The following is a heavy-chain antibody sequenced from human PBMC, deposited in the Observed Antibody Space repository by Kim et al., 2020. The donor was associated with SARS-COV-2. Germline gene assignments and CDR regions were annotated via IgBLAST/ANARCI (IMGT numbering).Heavy chain of an antibody. D-gene: IGHD5-12*01. Sequence: GGSLRLSCAASGFTFSSYDMHWVRQATGKGLEWVSAIGTAGDTYYPGSVKGRFTISRENAKNSLYLQMNSLRAGDTAVYYCARSLGIGGYEMGLYYYYGMDVWGQGTTVTVSS. CDR1: GFTFSSYD. CDR2: IGTAGDT. CDR3: ARSLGIGGYEMGLYYYYGMDV. J-gene: IGHJ6*02. V-gene: IGHV3-13*01.